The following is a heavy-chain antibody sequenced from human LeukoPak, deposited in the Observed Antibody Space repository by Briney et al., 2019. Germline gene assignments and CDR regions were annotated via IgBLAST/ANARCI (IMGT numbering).Heavy chain of an antibody. Sequence: ASVKVSCKATGYTFTSYYMHWVRQAPGQGLEWMGIINPSGGSTSYAQKFQGRVTMTRDTSTSTVYMELSSLRSEDTAVYYCARDRFMTGDAFDIWGQGTMVTVSS. V-gene: IGHV1-46*01. CDR3: ARDRFMTGDAFDI. J-gene: IGHJ3*02. D-gene: IGHD1-14*01. CDR1: GYTFTSYY. CDR2: INPSGGST.